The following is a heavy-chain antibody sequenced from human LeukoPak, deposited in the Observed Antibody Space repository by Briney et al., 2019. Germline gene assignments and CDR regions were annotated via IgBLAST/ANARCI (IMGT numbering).Heavy chain of an antibody. Sequence: GGSLRLSCAASGFTFSSYAMSWVRRAPGKGLEWVSGISGSGGRTFYADSVKGRFTISRDNSKNTLYMQMNSLRAEDTAVYCCAKKGGDYVDSVTDYWGQGTLVTVSS. CDR3: AKKGGDYVDSVTDY. CDR1: GFTFSSYA. J-gene: IGHJ4*02. V-gene: IGHV3-23*01. CDR2: ISGSGGRT. D-gene: IGHD4-17*01.